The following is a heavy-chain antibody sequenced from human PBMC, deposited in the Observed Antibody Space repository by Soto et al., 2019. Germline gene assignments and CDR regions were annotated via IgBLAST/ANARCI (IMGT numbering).Heavy chain of an antibody. J-gene: IGHJ6*02. CDR3: ARASNPIPAAGTYSYHYGLDV. CDR2: LYNSGST. D-gene: IGHD6-13*01. CDR1: GGSISSGDYY. V-gene: IGHV4-30-4*01. Sequence: QVQLQESGPGLVKPSQTLSLTCTVSGGSISSGDYYWSWIRQPPGKGLEWIGYLYNSGSTYYNPSPKSRGTISVDTSKNQFSLKVSSVTAADTAVYYCARASNPIPAAGTYSYHYGLDVWGQGTTVTVSS.